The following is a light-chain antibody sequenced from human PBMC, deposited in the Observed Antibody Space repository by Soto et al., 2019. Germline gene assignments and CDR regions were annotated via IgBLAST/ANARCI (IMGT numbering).Light chain of an antibody. CDR3: QQNYITPRT. J-gene: IGKJ1*01. Sequence: DIQMTQSPSSLSASVGDRVAITCRASQTIDVYLNWYLQKPGRAPQLLIYAASKLQSGVPSRFSGSGSGTDFTLTISSLQPEDSGTYFCQQNYITPRTFGQGTKVEI. V-gene: IGKV1-39*01. CDR2: AAS. CDR1: QTIDVY.